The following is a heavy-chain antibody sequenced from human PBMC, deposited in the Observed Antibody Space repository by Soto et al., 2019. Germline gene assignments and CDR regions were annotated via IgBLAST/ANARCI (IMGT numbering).Heavy chain of an antibody. D-gene: IGHD6-6*01. Sequence: GGSLRLSCAASGFTFSSYGMHWVRQAPGKGLEWVAVIWYDGNYKYYADSVKGRFTISRDNSKNTLYLQMNSLRAEDTAVYYCVRDSNGGSSSSDVWDKGTTVTVSS. CDR2: IWYDGNYK. CDR1: GFTFSSYG. CDR3: VRDSNGGSSSSDV. V-gene: IGHV3-33*01. J-gene: IGHJ6*04.